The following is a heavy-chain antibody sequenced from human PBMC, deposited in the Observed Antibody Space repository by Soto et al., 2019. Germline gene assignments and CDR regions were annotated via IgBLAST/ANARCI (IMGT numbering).Heavy chain of an antibody. CDR3: TTEGHYSGSGSNYNYYYYYGMDV. D-gene: IGHD3-10*01. J-gene: IGHJ6*02. Sequence: GGSLRLSCAASGFTFNNAWMSWVRQVPGKGLEWVGRIKSKTDGGTTDYAAPVKGRFTISRDDSKNTLYLQMNSLKTEDTAVYHCTTEGHYSGSGSNYNYYYYYGMDVWGQGTTVTVSS. CDR1: GFTFNNAW. V-gene: IGHV3-15*01. CDR2: IKSKTDGGTT.